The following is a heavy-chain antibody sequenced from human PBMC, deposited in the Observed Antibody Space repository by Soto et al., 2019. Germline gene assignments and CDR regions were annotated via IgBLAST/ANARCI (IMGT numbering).Heavy chain of an antibody. Sequence: LRLSCAASGFTFSSYAMSWVRQAPGKGLEWVSAISGSGGSTYYADSVKGRFTISRDNSKNTLYLQMNSLRAEDTAVYYCAKGEGVYYYYGMDVWGQGTTVTVYS. V-gene: IGHV3-23*01. CDR3: AKGEGVYYYYGMDV. CDR1: GFTFSSYA. CDR2: ISGSGGST. J-gene: IGHJ6*02. D-gene: IGHD1-26*01.